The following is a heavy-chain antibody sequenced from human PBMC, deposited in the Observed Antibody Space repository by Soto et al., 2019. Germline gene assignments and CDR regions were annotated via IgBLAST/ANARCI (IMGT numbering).Heavy chain of an antibody. V-gene: IGHV1-8*01. CDR3: ARWDYGDYARFDD. CDR2: MNPNSGNT. Sequence: QVQLVQSGAEVKKSGASVKVSCKASGYTFTSHDINWVRQATGQGLEWMGWMNPNSGNTGYAQTFQGRVTMTRNTSISTAYMELSSLRYEDTAVYYCARWDYGDYARFDDWGQGTLFTVSS. D-gene: IGHD4-17*01. CDR1: GYTFTSHD. J-gene: IGHJ4*02.